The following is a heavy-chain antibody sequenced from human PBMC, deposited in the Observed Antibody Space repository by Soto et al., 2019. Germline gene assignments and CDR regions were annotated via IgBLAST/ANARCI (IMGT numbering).Heavy chain of an antibody. CDR3: AADGTFYAFDI. V-gene: IGHV1-58*02. CDR1: GYTFTSYA. Sequence: ASVKVSCKASGYTFTSYAMQWVRQARGQRLEWIGWIVVGSGNTNYAQKFQERVTITRDMSTSTAYMELSSLRSEDTAVYYCAADGTFYAFDIWGQGTMVTVSS. D-gene: IGHD6-13*01. J-gene: IGHJ3*02. CDR2: IVVGSGNT.